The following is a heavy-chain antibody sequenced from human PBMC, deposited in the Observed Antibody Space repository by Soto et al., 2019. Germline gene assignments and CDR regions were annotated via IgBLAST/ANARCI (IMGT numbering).Heavy chain of an antibody. CDR3: ARVGFSSVHSGGFGI. CDR2: IGANGDAT. J-gene: IGHJ3*02. Sequence: EVQLLESGGGLVQPGGSLRLSCAASGFTFANYLMTLVRQAQGKGLEWVSTIGANGDATYYADSVKGLFTISRDTSKYPLHVEMSILRVDDTAVYLCARVGFSSVHSGGFGIW. V-gene: IGHV3-23*01. CDR1: GFTFANYL. D-gene: IGHD6-19*01.